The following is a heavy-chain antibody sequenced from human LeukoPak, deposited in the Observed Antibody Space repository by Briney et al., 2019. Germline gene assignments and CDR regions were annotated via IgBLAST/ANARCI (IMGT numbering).Heavy chain of an antibody. CDR2: IQQDGSEK. Sequence: PGGSLILSCVASGFTFSNYWMSWVRQAPGKGLEWVANIQQDGSEKYYVDSVKGRFTISRDNAKNSLYLQMNSLRAEDTAVYYCARERIGYCSRTSCYLERYYYYMDVWGKGTTVTVSS. CDR1: GFTFSNYW. D-gene: IGHD2-2*01. J-gene: IGHJ6*03. CDR3: ARERIGYCSRTSCYLERYYYYMDV. V-gene: IGHV3-7*01.